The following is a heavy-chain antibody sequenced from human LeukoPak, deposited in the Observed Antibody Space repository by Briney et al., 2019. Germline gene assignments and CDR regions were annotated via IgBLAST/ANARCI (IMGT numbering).Heavy chain of an antibody. D-gene: IGHD4-17*01. CDR3: ARAGGSTVSHSDY. V-gene: IGHV3-21*01. J-gene: IGHJ4*02. CDR1: GFTFSSYS. CDR2: ISSSTSYI. Sequence: GVLRLPCAASGFTFSSYSMNWIRQAPGKGLEWVSSISSSTSYIYYADSVKGRFTISKDNAKNSLYLQMNSLRAEDTAVYYCARAGGSTVSHSDYWGQGTLVTVSS.